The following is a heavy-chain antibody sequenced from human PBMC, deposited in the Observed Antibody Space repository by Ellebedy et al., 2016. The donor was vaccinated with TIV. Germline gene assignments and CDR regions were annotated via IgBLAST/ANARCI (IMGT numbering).Heavy chain of an antibody. J-gene: IGHJ5*02. D-gene: IGHD6-19*01. CDR3: ASRSYSSGWYSP. Sequence: AASVKVSCKASGYTFTSYAKHWVRQAPGQRLEWMGWINAGNGNTKYSQKFQGRVTITSDTSASTAYMELSSLRSEDTAVYYCASRSYSSGWYSPWGQGTLVTVSS. V-gene: IGHV1-3*01. CDR1: GYTFTSYA. CDR2: INAGNGNT.